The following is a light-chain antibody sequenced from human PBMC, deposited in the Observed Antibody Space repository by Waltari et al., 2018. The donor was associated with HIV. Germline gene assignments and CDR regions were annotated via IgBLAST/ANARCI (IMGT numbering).Light chain of an antibody. CDR2: KAS. J-gene: IGKJ1*01. CDR3: QQYKTDSRT. Sequence: DIQMTQSPSTLSASIGDRVTITCRVSQSINSWLAWYQQKPGKPPKLLIYKASTLEPGVSSRFSGSGSGTVYNLTIGSLQADDFGMYFCQQYKTDSRTFGQGTIVEI. V-gene: IGKV1-5*03. CDR1: QSINSW.